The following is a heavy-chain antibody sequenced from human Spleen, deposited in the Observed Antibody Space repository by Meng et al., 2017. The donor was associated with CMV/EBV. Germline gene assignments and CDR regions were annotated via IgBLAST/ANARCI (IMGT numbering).Heavy chain of an antibody. CDR3: AKDWASVVPPHAHLTY. CDR1: GFTFSSYA. Sequence: GESLKIPCVVSGFTFSSYAMSWVRQAPGKGLEWVSIISGTGDRTYYADPVKGRFTISRDNSKNTLYLPTNSLRAEDTAVYYYAKDWASVVPPHAHLTYWGQGTLVTSPQ. V-gene: IGHV3-23*01. D-gene: IGHD2-21*01. J-gene: IGHJ4*02. CDR2: ISGTGDRT.